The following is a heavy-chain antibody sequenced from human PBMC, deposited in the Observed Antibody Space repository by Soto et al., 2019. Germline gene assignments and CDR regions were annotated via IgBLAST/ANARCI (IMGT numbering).Heavy chain of an antibody. J-gene: IGHJ6*02. CDR3: AREAIVAGATTGMDV. V-gene: IGHV1-46*01. D-gene: IGHD1-26*01. CDR1: GYTFTRYN. CDR2: INPSGGTT. Sequence: ASVKVSCKASGYTFTRYNVHWVRQAPGQGLEWMAIINPSGGTTYYAQKFQGRVTMTTDTSTSTVYMELSRLRSDDTAVYDCAREAIVAGATTGMDVWGQGTTVTVSS.